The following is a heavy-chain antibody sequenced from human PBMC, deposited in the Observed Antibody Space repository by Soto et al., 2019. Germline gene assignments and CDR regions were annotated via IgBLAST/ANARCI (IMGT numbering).Heavy chain of an antibody. CDR2: IRSGSSNK. Sequence: PWGSLGLSRAASTLPVSLYGIQWVRQAPGKGLEWVAFIRSGSSNKYYADSVKGRFTISRDNAKNSLYLQMNSLRAEDTAVYYCARDCLGYCSGGGAFDIWGQGTMVTVSS. CDR1: TLPVSLYG. CDR3: ARDCLGYCSGGGAFDI. V-gene: IGHV3-21*01. D-gene: IGHD2-15*01. J-gene: IGHJ3*02.